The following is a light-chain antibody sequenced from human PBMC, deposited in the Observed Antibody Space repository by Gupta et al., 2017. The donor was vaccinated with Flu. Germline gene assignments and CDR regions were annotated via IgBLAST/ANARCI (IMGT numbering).Light chain of an antibody. CDR1: HSVSCN. CDR2: GAT. CDR3: QHYNKWPAWT. J-gene: IGKJ1*01. V-gene: IGKV3D-15*01. Sequence: AIPSVSPGESATLSSRASHSVSCNVEWYQQKPDQAPILINYGATTRATGTPARFSGSASGTYITLTSSILQAEDFAVYYCQHYNKWPAWTFGQGTKVEIK.